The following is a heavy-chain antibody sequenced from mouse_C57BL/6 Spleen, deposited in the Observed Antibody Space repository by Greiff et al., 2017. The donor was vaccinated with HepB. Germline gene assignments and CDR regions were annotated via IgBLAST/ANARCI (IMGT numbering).Heavy chain of an antibody. CDR3: TRVTGAVYYFDY. CDR1: GYTFTDYE. CDR2: IDPETGGT. D-gene: IGHD4-1*01. V-gene: IGHV1-15*01. Sequence: QVQLKQSGAELVRPGASVTLSCKASGYTFTDYEMHWVKQTPVHGLEWIGAIDPETGGTAYNQKFKGKAILTADKSSSTAYMELRSLTSEDSAVYYCTRVTGAVYYFDYWGQGTTLTVSS. J-gene: IGHJ2*01.